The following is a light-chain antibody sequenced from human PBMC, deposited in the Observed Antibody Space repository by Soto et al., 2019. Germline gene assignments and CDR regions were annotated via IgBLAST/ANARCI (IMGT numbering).Light chain of an antibody. CDR3: QQYYTLPLT. CDR1: QSVLFTSNNKNY. V-gene: IGKV4-1*01. J-gene: IGKJ4*01. Sequence: DIVMTQSPNSLAVSLGERATINCESSQSVLFTSNNKNYLAWYQQKPGQPPNLLLSWASARESGVPERFSGSGSRTLFTLSISSLQAEDVAVYYCQQYYTLPLTFGGGTKVDI. CDR2: WAS.